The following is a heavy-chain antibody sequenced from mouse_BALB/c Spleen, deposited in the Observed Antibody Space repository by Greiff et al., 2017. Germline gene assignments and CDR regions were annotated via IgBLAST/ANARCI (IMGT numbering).Heavy chain of an antibody. V-gene: IGHV1-87*01. CDR3: ARSPRDYYAMDY. CDR1: GYTFTSYW. Sequence: VKLQQSGAELARPGASVKLSCKASGYTFTSYWMQWVKQRPGQGLEWIGAIYPGDGDTRYTQKFKGKATLTADKSSSTTYMQLSSLASEDSAVYYCARSPRDYYAMDYWGQGTSVTVSS. J-gene: IGHJ4*01. CDR2: IYPGDGDT.